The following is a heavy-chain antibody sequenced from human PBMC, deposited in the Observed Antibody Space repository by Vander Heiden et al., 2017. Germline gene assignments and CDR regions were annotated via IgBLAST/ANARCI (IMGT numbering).Heavy chain of an antibody. J-gene: IGHJ4*02. CDR3: ARDIPHVDTALESY. Sequence: EVQLVESGGGLVKPGGSLRLSCAASGFPFSSYSMNWVRQAPGKGLEWVSSISSSSSYIYYADSVKGRFTISRDNAKNSLYLQMNSLRAEDTAVYYCARDIPHVDTALESYWGQGTLVTVSS. CDR2: ISSSSSYI. CDR1: GFPFSSYS. D-gene: IGHD5-18*01. V-gene: IGHV3-21*01.